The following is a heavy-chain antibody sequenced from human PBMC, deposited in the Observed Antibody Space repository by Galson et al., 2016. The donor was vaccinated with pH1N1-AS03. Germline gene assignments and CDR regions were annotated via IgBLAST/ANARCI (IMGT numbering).Heavy chain of an antibody. J-gene: IGHJ1*01. V-gene: IGHV1-69*06. CDR3: ARRGPGMGEYFHH. CDR1: GGSFSSYT. Sequence: SVKVSCKASGGSFSSYTFGWVRQAPGQGPEWIGGIVPLYNTPNYAQKFQGRVTIIADISTSTTYMQLSSLTSGDSAAYFCARRGPGMGEYFHHWGQGTLVTVSS. CDR2: IVPLYNTP. D-gene: IGHD1-1*01.